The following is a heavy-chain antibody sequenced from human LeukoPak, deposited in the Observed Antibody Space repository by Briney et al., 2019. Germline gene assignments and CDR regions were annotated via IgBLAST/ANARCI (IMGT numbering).Heavy chain of an antibody. D-gene: IGHD3-3*01. Sequence: ASVKVSCKASGGTFSSYAISWVRQAPGQGLEWMGRINPNSGGTNYAQKFQGRVTMTRDTSISTAYMELSRLRSDDTAVYYCARGYDLDNDYWGQGTLVTVSS. V-gene: IGHV1-2*06. CDR2: INPNSGGT. CDR3: ARGYDLDNDY. J-gene: IGHJ4*02. CDR1: GGTFSSYA.